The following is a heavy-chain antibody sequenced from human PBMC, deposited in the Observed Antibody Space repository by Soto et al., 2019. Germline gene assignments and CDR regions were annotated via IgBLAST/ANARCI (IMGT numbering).Heavy chain of an antibody. CDR3: ARGVIGTMIVVVIPHWFDP. D-gene: IGHD3-22*01. CDR1: GGSISSGDYY. J-gene: IGHJ5*02. CDR2: IYYSGST. Sequence: LSLTCTVSGGSISSGDYYWSWIRQPPGKGLEWIGYIYYSGSTYYNPSLKSRVTISVDTSKNQFSLKLSSVTAADTAVYYCARGVIGTMIVVVIPHWFDPWGQGTLVTVSS. V-gene: IGHV4-30-4*01.